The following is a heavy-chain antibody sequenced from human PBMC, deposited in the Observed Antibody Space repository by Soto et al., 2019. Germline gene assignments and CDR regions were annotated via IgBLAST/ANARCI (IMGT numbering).Heavy chain of an antibody. D-gene: IGHD6-13*01. V-gene: IGHV3-23*01. CDR1: GFTLSSYA. J-gene: IGHJ4*02. Sequence: EVQLLESGGGLVQPGGSLRLSCAASGFTLSSYAMTWVRQAPGKGLEWVSTISGNGDSTYYADSVKGRFTISRDNSKNTLYLQMNILRADDTAVYYCAKKDTALAAGTFYFDSWGQGTLVAVSS. CDR2: ISGNGDST. CDR3: AKKDTALAAGTFYFDS.